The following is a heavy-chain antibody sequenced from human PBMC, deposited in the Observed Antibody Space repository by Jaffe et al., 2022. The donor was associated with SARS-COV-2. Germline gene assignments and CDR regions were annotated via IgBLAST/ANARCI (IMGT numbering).Heavy chain of an antibody. Sequence: QLQLQESGPGLVKPSETLSLTCTVSGGSISSSRYYWGWIRQPPGKGLEWIGYIYYSGNTYYNPSLKSRVTVSVDTSKNQFSLKLSSVTAADTAVYYCASPYDGSAYYYDYWGQGTLVTVSS. J-gene: IGHJ4*02. V-gene: IGHV4-39*01. CDR2: IYYSGNT. CDR3: ASPYDGSAYYYDY. D-gene: IGHD3-22*01. CDR1: GGSISSSRYY.